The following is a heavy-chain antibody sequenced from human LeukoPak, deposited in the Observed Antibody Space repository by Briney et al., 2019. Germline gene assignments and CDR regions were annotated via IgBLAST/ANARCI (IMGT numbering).Heavy chain of an antibody. CDR2: ISYDGSNK. CDR1: GFTFSSYA. Sequence: GALRLSCAASGFTFSSYAMHWVRQAPGKGLEWVAVISYDGSNKHYADSVKGRFTISRDNSKNTLYLQMNSLRAEDTAVYYCARDLDYDILTGYPDYWGQGTLVTVSS. J-gene: IGHJ4*02. V-gene: IGHV3-30-3*01. CDR3: ARDLDYDILTGYPDY. D-gene: IGHD3-9*01.